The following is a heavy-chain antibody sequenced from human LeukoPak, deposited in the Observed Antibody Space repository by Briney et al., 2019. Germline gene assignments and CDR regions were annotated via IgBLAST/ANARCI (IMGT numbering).Heavy chain of an antibody. Sequence: GESLTISRKGSGYSFTSYWIGWGRQMPGKGLEWVGIIYPGDSDTRYSPSFQGQVTISADKSISTAYLQWSSLKAPDTAMYYCARHVAGFDAFDIWGQGTMVTVSS. CDR3: ARHVAGFDAFDI. CDR2: IYPGDSDT. J-gene: IGHJ3*02. D-gene: IGHD3-10*01. CDR1: GYSFTSYW. V-gene: IGHV5-51*01.